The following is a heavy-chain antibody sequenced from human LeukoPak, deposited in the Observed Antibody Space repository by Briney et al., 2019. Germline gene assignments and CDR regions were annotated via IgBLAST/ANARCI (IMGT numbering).Heavy chain of an antibody. V-gene: IGHV3-7*01. CDR3: ARDRGSSGWYEFDY. Sequence: PGGSLRLSCAASGFTFSSYWMRWVRQAPGKGLEWVANIKQDGSEKYYVDSVKGRFTISRDNAKNSLYLQMNSLRAEDTAVYYCARDRGSSGWYEFDYWGQGTLVTVSS. CDR2: IKQDGSEK. J-gene: IGHJ4*02. D-gene: IGHD6-19*01. CDR1: GFTFSSYW.